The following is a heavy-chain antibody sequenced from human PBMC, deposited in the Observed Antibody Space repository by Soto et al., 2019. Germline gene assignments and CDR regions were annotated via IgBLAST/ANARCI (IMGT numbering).Heavy chain of an antibody. Sequence: ASVKVSCKASGYTFTSYAMHWVRQAPGQRLEWMGWINAGNGNTKYSQKFLGRVTITRDTSASTAYMELSSLRSEDTAVYYCASQRFLEWLLFDYWGQGTLVTVSS. J-gene: IGHJ4*02. CDR1: GYTFTSYA. D-gene: IGHD3-3*01. CDR2: INAGNGNT. CDR3: ASQRFLEWLLFDY. V-gene: IGHV1-3*01.